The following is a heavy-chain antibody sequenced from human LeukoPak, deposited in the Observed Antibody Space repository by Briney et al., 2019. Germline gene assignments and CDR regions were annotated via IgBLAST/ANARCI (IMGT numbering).Heavy chain of an antibody. CDR1: GFTFSTYR. J-gene: IGHJ4*02. CDR3: AGGSAYYYESSGIDF. CDR2: ITSSSFI. D-gene: IGHD3-22*01. V-gene: IGHV3-21*01. Sequence: GGSLTHSCAASGFTFSTYRMNWVRQAPGKGLEWVSSITSSSFIYYADSLKGRFTISRDNAKNSLYLQMSSLRAEDTAVYYCAGGSAYYYESSGIDFWGQGTLGTVSS.